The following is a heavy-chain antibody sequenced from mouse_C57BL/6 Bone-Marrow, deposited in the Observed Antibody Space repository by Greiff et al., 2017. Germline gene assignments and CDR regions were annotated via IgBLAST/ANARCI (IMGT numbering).Heavy chain of an antibody. V-gene: IGHV1-64*01. J-gene: IGHJ4*01. Sequence: VQLQQPGAELVKPGASVKLSCKASGYTFTSYWMHWVKQRPGQGLEWIGMIHPNSGSTNYNEKFKSKATLTVDKSSSTAYMQHSSLTSEDSAVYYCARRLRRDYAMDYWGQGTSVTVSS. CDR2: IHPNSGST. CDR3: ARRLRRDYAMDY. CDR1: GYTFTSYW.